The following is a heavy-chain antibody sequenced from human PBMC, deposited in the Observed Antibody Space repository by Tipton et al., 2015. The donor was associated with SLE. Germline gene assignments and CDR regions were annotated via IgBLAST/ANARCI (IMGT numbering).Heavy chain of an antibody. Sequence: TLSLTCTVSGGTISSGGYYWSWIRQHPGKGLEWIGYTYYSGNTYYNPSLKSRVTISVDTSENQFSLKLSSVTAADTAVYYCARDAKCPITSPEYFDLWGRGTQDTVSS. D-gene: IGHD5-12*01. CDR3: ARDAKCPITSPEYFDL. V-gene: IGHV4-31*03. J-gene: IGHJ2*01. CDR2: TYYSGNT. CDR1: GGTISSGGYY.